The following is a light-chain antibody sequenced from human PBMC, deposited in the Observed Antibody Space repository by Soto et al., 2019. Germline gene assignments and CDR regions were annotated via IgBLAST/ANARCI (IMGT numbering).Light chain of an antibody. CDR1: QSVSSY. Sequence: EIVLTQSPATLSLSPGERATLSCRASQSVSSYLAWYQQKPGQAPRLLIYDASNRATGIPARFSGSGSGTDFTLTISSLEPEDFAVYYCQQRSNWPWTFGQETKVDNK. J-gene: IGKJ1*01. CDR3: QQRSNWPWT. CDR2: DAS. V-gene: IGKV3-11*01.